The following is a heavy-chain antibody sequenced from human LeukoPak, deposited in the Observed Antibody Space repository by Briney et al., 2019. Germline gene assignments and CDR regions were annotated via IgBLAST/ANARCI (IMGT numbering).Heavy chain of an antibody. CDR3: AKGPVYYYDSSGARLDY. D-gene: IGHD3-22*01. Sequence: GGSLRLSCAASGFTFSRYGMSWVRQAPGKGLEWVSAIGGSGGSTYYADSVKGRFTISRDNSKNTLYLQMNSLRAEDTAVYYCAKGPVYYYDSSGARLDYWGQGTLVTVSS. J-gene: IGHJ4*02. CDR1: GFTFSRYG. V-gene: IGHV3-23*01. CDR2: IGGSGGST.